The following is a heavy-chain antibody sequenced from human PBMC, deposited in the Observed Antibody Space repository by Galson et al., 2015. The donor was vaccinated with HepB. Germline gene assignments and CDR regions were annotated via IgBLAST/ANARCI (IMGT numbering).Heavy chain of an antibody. D-gene: IGHD3-9*01. CDR2: INAGNGNT. CDR1: GYTFTSYA. V-gene: IGHV1-3*01. Sequence: SVKVSCKASGYTFTSYAMHWVRQAPGQRLEWMGWINAGNGNTKYSQKFQGRVTITRDTSASTAYMELSSLRSEDTAVYYCARGDTYYDILTHRYYYYGMDVWGQGTTVTVSS. CDR3: ARGDTYYDILTHRYYYYGMDV. J-gene: IGHJ6*02.